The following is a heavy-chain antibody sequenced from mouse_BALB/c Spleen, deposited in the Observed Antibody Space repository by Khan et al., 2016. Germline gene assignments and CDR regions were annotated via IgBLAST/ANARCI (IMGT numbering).Heavy chain of an antibody. CDR2: INPRSGYT. V-gene: IGHV1-4*01. J-gene: IGHJ4*01. D-gene: IGHD2-14*01. CDR1: GYTFTSNT. CDR3: ARRTTEYTMDY. Sequence: VQLVESGAELARPGASVRMSCKASGYTFTSNTMHWVKKRPGQGLEWIGYINPRSGYTNFNQNFKDKATLTADKSSSTAYMQLSSLTSEDSAVSYCARRTTEYTMDYWDQGTSVTVSS.